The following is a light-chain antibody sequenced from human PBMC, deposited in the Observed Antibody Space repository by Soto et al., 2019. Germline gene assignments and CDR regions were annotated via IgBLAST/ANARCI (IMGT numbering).Light chain of an antibody. J-gene: IGKJ2*01. CDR2: DAS. CDR3: QQYNFWSLFY. CDR1: YSVGSD. Sequence: EIVMTQSPATLSVSPGGRATLSCRASYSVGSDLAWYQVRPGQAPRLLIYDASTRAIGIPTRFSGRGSGTEFTLTISSLQSEDVAVYYCQQYNFWSLFYFAQGTKLEI. V-gene: IGKV3-15*01.